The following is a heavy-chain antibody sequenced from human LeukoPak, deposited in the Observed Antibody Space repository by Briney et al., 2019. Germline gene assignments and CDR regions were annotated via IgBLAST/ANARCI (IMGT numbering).Heavy chain of an antibody. Sequence: GGSLRLSCAASGFAFSSYGMHWVRQAPGKGLEWVAIISYDGSNEYYADSVKGRFTISRDNSKNTLYLQMNSLRAEDSAVYYCAKDLSPGGAMVRGVICDAFDIWGQGTMVTVSS. CDR2: ISYDGSNE. CDR1: GFAFSSYG. V-gene: IGHV3-30*18. J-gene: IGHJ3*02. D-gene: IGHD3-10*01. CDR3: AKDLSPGGAMVRGVICDAFDI.